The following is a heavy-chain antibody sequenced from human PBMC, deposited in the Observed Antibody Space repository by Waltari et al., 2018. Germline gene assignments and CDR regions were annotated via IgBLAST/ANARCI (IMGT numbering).Heavy chain of an antibody. CDR3: ARVTRNSPPDY. CDR2: IKQDGSEK. J-gene: IGHJ4*02. CDR1: GFTFSDYW. D-gene: IGHD2-2*01. Sequence: EVQLVESGGGLVQPGGSLRISCAASGFTFSDYWMNWVRQAPGKGLEWVANIKQDGSEKYYVDSVKGRFTISRDNTKNSLYLQMNSLRAEDTAVYYCARVTRNSPPDYWGQGTLVTVSS. V-gene: IGHV3-7*04.